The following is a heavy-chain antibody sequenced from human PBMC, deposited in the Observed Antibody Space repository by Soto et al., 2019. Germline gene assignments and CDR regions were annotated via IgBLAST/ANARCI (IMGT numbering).Heavy chain of an antibody. CDR1: DGYFSGYY. CDR2: INHGGST. J-gene: IGHJ4*02. Sequence: SETLSLTCAVYDGYFSGYYWSWIRQQPGKGLEWIGEINHGGSTNYNPSLKSRVTISVDTSKNQFSLKLSSVTAADTAGYYRARADQRLGPFDYWGQGTLVTVP. V-gene: IGHV4-34*01. D-gene: IGHD6-25*01. CDR3: ARADQRLGPFDY.